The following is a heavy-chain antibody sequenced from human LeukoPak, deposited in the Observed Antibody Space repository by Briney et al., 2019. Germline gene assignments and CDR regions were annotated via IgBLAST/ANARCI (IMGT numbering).Heavy chain of an antibody. V-gene: IGHV4-59*08. Sequence: SETLSLTCAVYGGSFSGYYWSWIRQPPGKGLEWIGYIYYSGSTNYNPSLKSRVTISVDTSKNQFSLKLSSVTAADTAVYYCARGTMYYGMDVWGQGTTVTVSS. CDR2: IYYSGST. CDR1: GGSFSGYY. J-gene: IGHJ6*02. D-gene: IGHD4/OR15-4a*01. CDR3: ARGTMYYGMDV.